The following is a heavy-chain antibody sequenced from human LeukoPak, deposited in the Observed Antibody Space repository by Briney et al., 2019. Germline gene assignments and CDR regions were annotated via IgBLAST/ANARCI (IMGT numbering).Heavy chain of an antibody. CDR2: ISGSGGST. CDR3: AKDRDDGSGYFFDY. D-gene: IGHD3-22*01. J-gene: IGHJ4*02. Sequence: PGGSLRLSCAASGFTFSSYAMSWVRQAPGKGLEWVSAISGSGGSTYYADSVKGRFTISRDNSKNTLYLQMNSLRAEDTAVHYCAKDRDDGSGYFFDYWGQGTLVTVSS. CDR1: GFTFSSYA. V-gene: IGHV3-23*01.